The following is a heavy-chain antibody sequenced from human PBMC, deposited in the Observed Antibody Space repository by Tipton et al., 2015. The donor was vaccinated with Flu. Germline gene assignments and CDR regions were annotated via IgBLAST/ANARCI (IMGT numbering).Heavy chain of an antibody. CDR1: GYSFTSYW. D-gene: IGHD4-17*01. CDR3: ASLGHDYGDYGGEVYYGMDV. V-gene: IGHV5-51*01. CDR2: IYPGDSDT. Sequence: MQLVQSGAEVKKPGESLKISCKGSGYSFTSYWIGWVRQMPGKGLEWMGIIYPGDSDTRYSPSFQGQVTISADKSISTAYLQWSSLKASDTAMYYCASLGHDYGDYGGEVYYGMDVWGQGTTVTVSS. J-gene: IGHJ6*02.